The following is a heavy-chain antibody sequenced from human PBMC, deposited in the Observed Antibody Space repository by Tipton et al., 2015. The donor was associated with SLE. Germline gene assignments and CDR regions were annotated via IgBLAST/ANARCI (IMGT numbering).Heavy chain of an antibody. J-gene: IGHJ4*02. CDR3: ARVDCSGGSCHRGFDY. D-gene: IGHD2-15*01. CDR1: GFTFSSYS. V-gene: IGHV3-48*01. Sequence: SLRLSCAASGFTFSSYSMNWVRQAPGKGLEWVSYISGSRSTIYFADSVKGRFTISRDNAKNSLYLQMNSLRAEDTAVYYCARVDCSGGSCHRGFDYWGQGPLVTVSS. CDR2: ISGSRSTI.